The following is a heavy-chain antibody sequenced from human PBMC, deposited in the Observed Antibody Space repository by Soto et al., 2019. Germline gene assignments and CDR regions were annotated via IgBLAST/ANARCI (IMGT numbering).Heavy chain of an antibody. D-gene: IGHD3-10*01. CDR3: AKCKYYYGSGSYCDFDY. V-gene: IGHV3-23*04. J-gene: IGHJ4*02. CDR1: GFTFSSYE. Sequence: EVQLVESGGGLVQPGGSLRLSCAASGFTFSSYEMNWVRQAPGKGLEWVSYISSSGGSTYYADSVKGRFTISRDNSKNTLYLQMNSLRAEDTAVYYCAKCKYYYGSGSYCDFDYWGQGTLVTVSS. CDR2: ISSSGGST.